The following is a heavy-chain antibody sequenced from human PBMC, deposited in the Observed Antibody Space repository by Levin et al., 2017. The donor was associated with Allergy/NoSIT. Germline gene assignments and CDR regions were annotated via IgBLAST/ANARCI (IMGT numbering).Heavy chain of an antibody. CDR2: ISWNSGSI. V-gene: IGHV3-9*01. CDR1: GFTFDDYA. Sequence: LSLTCAASGFTFDDYAMHWVRQAPGKGLEWVSGISWNSGSIGYADSVKGRFTISRDNAKNSLYLQMNSLRAEDTALYYCAKAVHYDSSGYFAFDIWGQGTMVTVSS. CDR3: AKAVHYDSSGYFAFDI. D-gene: IGHD3-22*01. J-gene: IGHJ3*02.